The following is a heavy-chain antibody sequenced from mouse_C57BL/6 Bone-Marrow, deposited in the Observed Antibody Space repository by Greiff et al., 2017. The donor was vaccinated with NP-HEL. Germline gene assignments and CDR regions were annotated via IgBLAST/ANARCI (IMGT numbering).Heavy chain of an antibody. V-gene: IGHV1-64*01. D-gene: IGHD3-2*02. CDR3: ARWALRLTFAY. CDR1: GYTFTSYW. J-gene: IGHJ3*01. CDR2: IHPNSGST. Sequence: LQQPGAELVKPGASVKLSCKASGYTFTSYWMHWVKQRPGQGLEWIGMIHPNSGSTNYNEKFKSKATLTVDKSSSTAYMQLSSLTSEDSAVYYCARWALRLTFAYWGQGTLVTVSA.